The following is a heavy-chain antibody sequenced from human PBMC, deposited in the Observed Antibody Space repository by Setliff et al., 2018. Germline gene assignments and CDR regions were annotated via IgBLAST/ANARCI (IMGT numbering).Heavy chain of an antibody. CDR1: GGTFSSYA. V-gene: IGHV1-69*06. CDR3: ARVALVVVIRNAFDI. D-gene: IGHD2-21*01. CDR2: IIPIFGTA. J-gene: IGHJ3*02. Sequence: GASVKVSCKASGGTFSSYAISWVRQAPGQGLEWMGRIIPIFGTANYTQKFQGRVTITADKSTSTAYMELSSLRSEDTAVYYCARVALVVVIRNAFDIWGQGTMVT.